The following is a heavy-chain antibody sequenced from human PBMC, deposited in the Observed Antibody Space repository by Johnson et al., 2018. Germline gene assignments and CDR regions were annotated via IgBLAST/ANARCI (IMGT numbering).Heavy chain of an antibody. J-gene: IGHJ6*03. V-gene: IGHV3-23*01. D-gene: IGHD6-13*01. Sequence: MSWVRQAPGKGLEWVSAISGSGGSTYYADSVKGRFTISRDNSKNTLYLQMNSLRAEDTAVYYCAKGGHSSSWYDYYYMDVWGKGTTVTVSS. CDR3: AKGGHSSSWYDYYYMDV. CDR2: ISGSGGST.